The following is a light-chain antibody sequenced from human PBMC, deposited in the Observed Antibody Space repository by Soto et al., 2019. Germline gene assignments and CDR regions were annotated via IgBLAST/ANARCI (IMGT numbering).Light chain of an antibody. Sequence: EIVLRQSPATLSLSPGERATLSCMASQTLTTRFLAWYQQKPGQAPRLLIYGASSRATGIPDRFSGSGSGTEYTLTFSRLEPEDFAVYSCQQYADLPYTFGQGTTMEIK. V-gene: IGKV3-20*01. CDR3: QQYADLPYT. CDR1: QTLTTRF. CDR2: GAS. J-gene: IGKJ2*01.